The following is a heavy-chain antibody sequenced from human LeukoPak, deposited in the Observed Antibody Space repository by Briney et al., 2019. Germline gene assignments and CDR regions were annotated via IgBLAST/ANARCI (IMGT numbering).Heavy chain of an antibody. Sequence: GGSLRLSCAASGFTFSTNAMSWVRQAPGKGLEWVSAISGSGGSTYYADSVKGRFTISRDNSENTLYLQMNSLRAEDTAVYYCAKVNSGYVPSDFDYWGQGTLVTVSS. CDR3: AKVNSGYVPSDFDY. J-gene: IGHJ4*02. CDR1: GFTFSTNA. V-gene: IGHV3-23*01. D-gene: IGHD5-12*01. CDR2: ISGSGGST.